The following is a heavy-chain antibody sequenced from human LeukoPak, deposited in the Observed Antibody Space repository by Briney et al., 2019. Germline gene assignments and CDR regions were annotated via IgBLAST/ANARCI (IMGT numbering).Heavy chain of an antibody. CDR2: TSGSGGST. V-gene: IGHV3-23*01. J-gene: IGHJ5*02. D-gene: IGHD3-10*01. CDR3: AKEAMIWFGLNWFDP. Sequence: SGGSLRLSCAASGFTFSSYAMSWVRQAPGKGLEWVSATSGSGGSTYYADSVKGRFTISRDNSKNTLYLQMNSLRAEDTAVYYCAKEAMIWFGLNWFDPWGQGTLVTVSS. CDR1: GFTFSSYA.